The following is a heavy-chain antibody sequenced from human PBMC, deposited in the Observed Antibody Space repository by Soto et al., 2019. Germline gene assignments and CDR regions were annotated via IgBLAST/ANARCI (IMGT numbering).Heavy chain of an antibody. Sequence: WGTLSLTCTVSGGSISSYYWSWIRQPPGKGLEWIGYIYYSGSTNYNPSLKSRVTISVDTSKNQFSLKLSSVTAADTAVYYCARGGSSSSLRPVSWFDPWGQGTLVTVSS. J-gene: IGHJ5*02. CDR2: IYYSGST. CDR1: GGSISSYY. CDR3: ARGGSSSSLRPVSWFDP. D-gene: IGHD6-6*01. V-gene: IGHV4-59*01.